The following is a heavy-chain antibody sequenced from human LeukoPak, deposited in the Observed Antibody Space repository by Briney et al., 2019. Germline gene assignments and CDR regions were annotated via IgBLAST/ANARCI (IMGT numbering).Heavy chain of an antibody. CDR3: ARVTESYGSGRRHNYYYYYMDV. CDR2: IYYNWST. CDR1: VGSISSYY. Sequence: SETLSLTCTVSVGSISSYYWIWIRQPPGKGLEWIVYIYYNWSTNYNPSLKSRVTISVDTSKNQFSLKLSSVTAADTAVYYCARVTESYGSGRRHNYYYYYMDVWGKGTTVTISS. V-gene: IGHV4-59*01. J-gene: IGHJ6*03. D-gene: IGHD3-10*01.